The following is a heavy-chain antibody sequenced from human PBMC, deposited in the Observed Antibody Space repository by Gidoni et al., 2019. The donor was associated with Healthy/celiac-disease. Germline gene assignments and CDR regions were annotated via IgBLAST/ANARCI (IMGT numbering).Heavy chain of an antibody. D-gene: IGHD3-9*01. CDR1: GFPFSDSY. CDR2: ISSSGSTI. J-gene: IGHJ4*02. V-gene: IGHV3-11*01. Sequence: QVPLVESGGCLVKPGGSLRLSCSASGFPFSDSYMSWIRQAPGKGLEWVSYISSSGSTIYYADSVKGRFTISRDNAKNSLYLQMNSLRAEDTAVYYCARDTYVGYDILTGYPDYWGQGTLVTVSS. CDR3: ARDTYVGYDILTGYPDY.